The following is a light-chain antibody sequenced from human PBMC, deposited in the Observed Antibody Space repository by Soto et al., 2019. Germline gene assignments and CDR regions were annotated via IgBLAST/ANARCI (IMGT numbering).Light chain of an antibody. V-gene: IGKV3-15*01. CDR3: QQYSHWPTFT. Sequence: LTQSPSTLSLSQAARANLSCGAIPSVSNSYLAWYQQKPGLAPTILIYGASTRAKGIPARLSGSGSGTDFTLTISSLQSEDSAIYYCQQYSHWPTFTFGGGTKVDIK. CDR2: GAS. CDR1: PSVSNSY. J-gene: IGKJ4*01.